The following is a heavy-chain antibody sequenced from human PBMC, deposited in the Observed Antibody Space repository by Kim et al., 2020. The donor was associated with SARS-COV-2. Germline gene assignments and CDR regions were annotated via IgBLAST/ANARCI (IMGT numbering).Heavy chain of an antibody. V-gene: IGHV5-10-1*01. D-gene: IGHD1-7*01. CDR1: GYSFTSYW. J-gene: IGHJ4*02. Sequence: GESLKISCKGSGYSFTSYWISWVRQMPGKGLEWMGRIDPSDSYTNYSPSFQGHVTISADKSISTAYLQWSSLKASDTAMYYCARGPLITGTNRDYFDYWGQGTLVTVSS. CDR3: ARGPLITGTNRDYFDY. CDR2: IDPSDSYT.